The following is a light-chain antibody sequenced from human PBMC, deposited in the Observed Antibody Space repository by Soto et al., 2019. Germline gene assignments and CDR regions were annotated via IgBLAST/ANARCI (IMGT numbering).Light chain of an antibody. CDR1: RGVSANY. J-gene: IGKJ4*01. Sequence: ENLFTQSPGTLSLSPGEGATLSCRASRGVSANYLAWYQQKPGQAPTLLIYGASIRAAGIPDRFSGSGSGTDFTLTIRRLEPEDFAVYYCQQYGYSATFGGGTKVDIK. CDR3: QQYGYSAT. V-gene: IGKV3-20*01. CDR2: GAS.